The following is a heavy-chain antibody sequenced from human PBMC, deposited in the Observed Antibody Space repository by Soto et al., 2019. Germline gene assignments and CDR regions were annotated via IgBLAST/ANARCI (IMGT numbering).Heavy chain of an antibody. J-gene: IGHJ4*02. Sequence: GGSLRLSCAASGFTFSGYAMSWVRQAPGKGLEWVSAISGSGGSTYYADSVKGRFTISRDNSKNTLYLQMNSLRADDTAVYYCAKSQWPSPPHFDYWGQGTLVTVSS. CDR2: ISGSGGST. CDR1: GFTFSGYA. CDR3: AKSQWPSPPHFDY. D-gene: IGHD6-19*01. V-gene: IGHV3-23*01.